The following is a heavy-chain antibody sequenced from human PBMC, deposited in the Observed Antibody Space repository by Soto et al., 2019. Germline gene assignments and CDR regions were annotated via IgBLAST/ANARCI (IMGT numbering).Heavy chain of an antibody. Sequence: GGSLRLSCAASGFSFGSYALSWVRQAPGKGLEWVAVIWYDGSNKYYADSVKGRFTISRDNSKNTLYLQMNSLRAEDTAVYYCARGITMVRGVDAFDIWGQGTMVTVSS. CDR1: GFSFGSYA. CDR2: IWYDGSNK. V-gene: IGHV3-33*08. CDR3: ARGITMVRGVDAFDI. J-gene: IGHJ3*02. D-gene: IGHD3-10*01.